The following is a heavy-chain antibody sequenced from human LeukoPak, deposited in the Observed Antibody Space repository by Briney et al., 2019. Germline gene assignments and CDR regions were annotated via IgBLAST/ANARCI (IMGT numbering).Heavy chain of an antibody. CDR3: ARVYRSGGSCFDY. CDR2: ISGNGGGT. Sequence: GGSLRLSCAASGFPFSGYAMSWVRQAPGKGLEWVSAISGNGGGTYYADSLKVRFTISRDNPKNTLNLQMNSLRAEGTAVYYCARVYRSGGSCFDYWGQGTLVTVSS. D-gene: IGHD2-15*01. J-gene: IGHJ4*02. CDR1: GFPFSGYA. V-gene: IGHV3-23*01.